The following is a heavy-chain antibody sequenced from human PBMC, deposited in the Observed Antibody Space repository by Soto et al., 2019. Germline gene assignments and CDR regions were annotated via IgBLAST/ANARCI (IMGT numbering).Heavy chain of an antibody. CDR3: TRDRGFGMDV. CDR1: GGSISGGRYY. V-gene: IGHV4-31*03. J-gene: IGHJ6*02. Sequence: QVPLQESGPGLVKPSQPLSLTCNVSGGSISGGRYYWKWIRQHPGKGLEWIGNIYDNGITYYNPSLKSRVIISEDTSKNQFSLRLSSVTAADTAVYYCTRDRGFGMDVWGQGTTVTVSS. CDR2: IYDNGIT.